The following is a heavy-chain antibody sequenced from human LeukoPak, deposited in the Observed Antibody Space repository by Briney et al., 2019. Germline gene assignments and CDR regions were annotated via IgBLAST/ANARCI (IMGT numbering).Heavy chain of an antibody. J-gene: IGHJ4*02. D-gene: IGHD2-21*02. V-gene: IGHV3-7*05. CDR1: GFTLSSYW. CDR3: ARGRQTVGYCAGDCYSNY. CDR2: IKQDASEK. Sequence: GGSLRLSRAASGFTLSSYWMTWVRQAPGKGLEWVANIKQDASEKYYVDSVKGRFTISRDNVKNSLFLQMNSLRPEDTAVYYCARGRQTVGYCAGDCYSNYWGQGALVTVSS.